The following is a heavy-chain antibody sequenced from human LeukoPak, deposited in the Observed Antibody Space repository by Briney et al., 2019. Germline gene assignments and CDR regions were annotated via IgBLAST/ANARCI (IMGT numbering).Heavy chain of an antibody. CDR2: IYYSGST. CDR3: ARQSVAGTVYYFDY. CDR1: GGSISSSSYY. V-gene: IGHV4-39*01. Sequence: SETLSLTCTVSGGSISSSSYYWGWLRQPPGTGLEWIGSIYYSGSTYYNPSLKSRVTISVDTSKNQFSLKLSSVTAADTAVYYCARQSVAGTVYYFDYWGQGTLVTVSS. D-gene: IGHD6-19*01. J-gene: IGHJ4*02.